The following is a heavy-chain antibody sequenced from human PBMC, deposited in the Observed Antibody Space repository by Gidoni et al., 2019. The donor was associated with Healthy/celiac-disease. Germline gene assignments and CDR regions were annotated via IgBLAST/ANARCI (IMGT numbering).Heavy chain of an antibody. CDR3: ARSSSRLDFDY. CDR2: IYYSGST. J-gene: IGHJ4*02. CDR1: GGSISSGGYY. V-gene: IGHV4-31*03. Sequence: QVQLQESGPGLVKPSQTLSLTCTFSGGSISSGGYYWSWIRKHPGKGLEWIGYIYYSGSTYYNPSLKSRVTISVDTSKNQFSLKLSSVTAADTAVYYCARSSSRLDFDYWGQGTLVAVSS. D-gene: IGHD6-6*01.